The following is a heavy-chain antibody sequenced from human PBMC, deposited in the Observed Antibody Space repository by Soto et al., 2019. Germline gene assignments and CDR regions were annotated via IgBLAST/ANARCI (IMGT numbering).Heavy chain of an antibody. CDR3: ARAGYCSGGSCYVLPNYYYYYMDV. Sequence: EVQLVESGGGLVKPGGSLRLSCAASGFTFSSYSMNGVRQAPGKGLEWVSSISSSSSYIYYADSVKGRFTISRDNAKNSLYLQMNSLRAEDTAVYYCARAGYCSGGSCYVLPNYYYYYMDVWGKGTTVTVSS. V-gene: IGHV3-21*01. D-gene: IGHD2-15*01. CDR1: GFTFSSYS. CDR2: ISSSSSYI. J-gene: IGHJ6*03.